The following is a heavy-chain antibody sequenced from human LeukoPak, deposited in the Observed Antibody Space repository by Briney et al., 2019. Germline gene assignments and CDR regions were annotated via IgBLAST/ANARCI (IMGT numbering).Heavy chain of an antibody. CDR3: ARDKLTYSSGPYFDL. V-gene: IGHV3-53*01. CDR2: IYSGGST. J-gene: IGHJ2*01. Sequence: GGSLRLSCAASGFTFSSNYMSWVRQAPGKGLEWVSVIYSGGSTYYTDPVKGRFTISRDNSKNTLYLQMNSLRAEDTAVYYCARDKLTYSSGPYFDLWGRGTLVTVSS. CDR1: GFTFSSNY. D-gene: IGHD3-22*01.